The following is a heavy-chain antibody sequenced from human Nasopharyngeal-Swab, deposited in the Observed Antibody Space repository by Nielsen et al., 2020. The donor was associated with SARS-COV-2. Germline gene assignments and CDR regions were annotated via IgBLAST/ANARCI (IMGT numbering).Heavy chain of an antibody. CDR1: GYTFTSYY. Sequence: ASVKVSCKASGYTFTSYYMHWVRQAPGQGLEWMGIINPSGGSTSYAQKFQGRVTMTRDTSTSTVYMELSSLRSEDTAVYYCAREPYVDTAMGRFDYWGQGTLVTVSS. CDR3: AREPYVDTAMGRFDY. D-gene: IGHD5-18*01. CDR2: INPSGGST. V-gene: IGHV1-46*01. J-gene: IGHJ4*02.